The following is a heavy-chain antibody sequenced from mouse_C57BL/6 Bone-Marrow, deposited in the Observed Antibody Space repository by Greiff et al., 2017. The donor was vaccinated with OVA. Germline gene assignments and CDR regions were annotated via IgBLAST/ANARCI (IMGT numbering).Heavy chain of an antibody. Sequence: QVQLQQSGAELVRPGTSVKVSCKASGYAFTNYLIEWVKQRPGQGLEWIGVINPGSGGTNYNEKFKGKATLTADKSSSTAYMQLSSLTSEDSAVFFCARGVFFFDSWGQATPLPVPS. CDR3: ARGVFFFDS. J-gene: IGHJ2*01. CDR1: GYAFTNYL. V-gene: IGHV1-54*01. CDR2: INPGSGGT.